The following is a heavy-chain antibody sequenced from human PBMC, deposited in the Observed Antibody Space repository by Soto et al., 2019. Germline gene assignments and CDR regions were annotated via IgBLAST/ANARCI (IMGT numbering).Heavy chain of an antibody. J-gene: IGHJ4*02. V-gene: IGHV1-18*01. Sequence: QVQLVQSGAEVKRPGASVKVSCRVSGYTLNGYGISWMRQAPGQGLECMGWVSGNNGDTKYVEKYQGRVNMTIDTSTSTAYMELRSLRSDDTAVYYCARDISYNHHDSGYYNFDYWGQGTLVTVSP. CDR3: ARDISYNHHDSGYYNFDY. CDR1: GYTLNGYG. CDR2: VSGNNGDT. D-gene: IGHD3-22*01.